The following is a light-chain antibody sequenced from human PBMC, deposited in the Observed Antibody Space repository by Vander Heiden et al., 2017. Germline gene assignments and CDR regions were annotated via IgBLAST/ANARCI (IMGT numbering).Light chain of an antibody. CDR1: KVGDKD. J-gene: IGLJ2*01. CDR2: QDS. CDR3: QAWDSSTAI. Sequence: SYQLTPPPSVSVSPRPTASITCAGDKVGDKDAGWYQQKPGQSPVLVIYQDSKRPSGIPERFSGSNSGNTATLTISGTQATDEADYYCQAWDSSTAIFGGGTKLTVL. V-gene: IGLV3-1*01.